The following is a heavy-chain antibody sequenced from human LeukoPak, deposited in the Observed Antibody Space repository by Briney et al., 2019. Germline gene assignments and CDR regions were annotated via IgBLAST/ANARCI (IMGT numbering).Heavy chain of an antibody. J-gene: IGHJ6*02. V-gene: IGHV1-18*01. Sequence: ASVKVSCKASGYTFTSYGISWVRQAPGQGLEWMGWISAYNGNTNYAQKLQGRVTMTTDTSTSTAYMELRSLRSDDTAVYYCARHAYCSSTSCPTYYYYYGMDVWGQGTTVTVSS. CDR3: ARHAYCSSTSCPTYYYYYGMDV. D-gene: IGHD2-2*01. CDR2: ISAYNGNT. CDR1: GYTFTSYG.